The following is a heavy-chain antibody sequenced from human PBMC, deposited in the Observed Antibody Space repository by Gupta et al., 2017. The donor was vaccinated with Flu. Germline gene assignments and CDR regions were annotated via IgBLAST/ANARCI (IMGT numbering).Heavy chain of an antibody. CDR3: VGSVAVAGSIDD. D-gene: IGHD6-19*01. CDR2: LFYSGTT. J-gene: IGHJ4*02. CDR1: GASISRYY. Sequence: QVQLQESGPGLVKPSATLSLSCRVSGASISRYYWSWIRQPPGKGLEWIGHLFYSGTTDYSPSFKSRVIISRDTSKNHVSLKLSSVTAADTAVYYCVGSVAVAGSIDDWGQRAVVTVSS. V-gene: IGHV4-59*08.